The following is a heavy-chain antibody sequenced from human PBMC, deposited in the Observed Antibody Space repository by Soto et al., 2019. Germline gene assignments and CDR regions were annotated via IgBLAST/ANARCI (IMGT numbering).Heavy chain of an antibody. CDR1: GFTFSSYG. J-gene: IGHJ4*02. Sequence: GGSLRLSCAASGFTFSSYGMHWVRQAPGKGLEWVAVISYDGSNKYYADSVKGRFTISRDNSKNTLYLQMNSLRAEDTAVYYCAKDAPTYIVVVVAANVDYWGQGTLVTVYS. CDR2: ISYDGSNK. D-gene: IGHD2-15*01. V-gene: IGHV3-30*18. CDR3: AKDAPTYIVVVVAANVDY.